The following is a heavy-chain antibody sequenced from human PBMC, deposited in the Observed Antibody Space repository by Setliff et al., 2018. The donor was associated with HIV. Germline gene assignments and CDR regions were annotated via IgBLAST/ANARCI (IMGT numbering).Heavy chain of an antibody. V-gene: IGHV4-39*07. D-gene: IGHD3-3*01. CDR1: AGSIRSSTYY. CDR3: ARGTAYYNFWSGYSQDYYYYMDV. CDR2: IYYSGST. J-gene: IGHJ6*03. Sequence: SETLSLTCTVSAGSIRSSTYYWAWIRQPPGKGLEWIGTIYYSGSTYYNPSLKSRVTISVDTSKNQFSLKLSPVTAADTAVYYCARGTAYYNFWSGYSQDYYYYMDVWGKGTTVTVSS.